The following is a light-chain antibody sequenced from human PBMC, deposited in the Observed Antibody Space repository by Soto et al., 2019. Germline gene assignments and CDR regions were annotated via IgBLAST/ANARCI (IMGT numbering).Light chain of an antibody. V-gene: IGKV3D-15*01. CDR2: GAS. CDR3: QQYNNWPFS. J-gene: IGKJ5*01. CDR1: QSFSSGY. Sequence: DIVSTQSPGTLSLSPGERATLSCRASQSFSSGYLAWYQQKPGQAPRLLIYGASTRATDIPDRFSGSESGTEFTLTISGLQSEYSAVYFCQQYNNWPFSFGQGTRLEIK.